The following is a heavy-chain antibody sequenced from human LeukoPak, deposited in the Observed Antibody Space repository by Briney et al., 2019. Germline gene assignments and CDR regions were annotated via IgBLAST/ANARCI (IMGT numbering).Heavy chain of an antibody. CDR3: ARVDPGEGLVTFDY. V-gene: IGHV4-30-4*01. J-gene: IGHJ4*02. Sequence: SETLSLTCTVSGGSISSGDYYWSWIRQPPGKGLEWIGYIHYSGSTYYNPSLKSRVTISVDTSKNQFSLRLSSVTAADTAVYYCARVDPGEGLVTFDYWGQGTLVTVSS. CDR1: GGSISSGDYY. D-gene: IGHD3/OR15-3a*01. CDR2: IHYSGST.